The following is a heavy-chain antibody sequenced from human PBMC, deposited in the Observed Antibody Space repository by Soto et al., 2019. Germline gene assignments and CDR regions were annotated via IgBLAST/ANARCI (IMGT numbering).Heavy chain of an antibody. V-gene: IGHV3-23*01. CDR3: AKRATGTYFDY. D-gene: IGHD1-1*01. J-gene: IGHJ4*02. CDR1: GFTFSSYA. Sequence: EVQLLESGGGLVQPGGSLRLSCAASGFTFSSYAMNWVRRAPGKGLEWVSVISGSGDRTYYADSVKGRFTISRDNSKNPLYLQMNSLRAEDTAVYYCAKRATGTYFDYWGQGTLVSVSS. CDR2: ISGSGDRT.